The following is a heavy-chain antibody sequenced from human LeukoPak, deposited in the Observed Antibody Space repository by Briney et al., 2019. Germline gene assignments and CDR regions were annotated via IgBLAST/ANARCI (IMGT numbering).Heavy chain of an antibody. J-gene: IGHJ3*02. V-gene: IGHV3-7*01. Sequence: GGSLRLSCAASGFTFSSYWMSWVRQAPGKGLEWVANIKQDGSEINYVASVEGRFTVSRDNAKNSLFLQMNSLRAEDTAVYYCATEVGTPAIRSAFDIWGQGTMVTVSS. CDR1: GFTFSSYW. D-gene: IGHD2-2*01. CDR2: IKQDGSEI. CDR3: ATEVGTPAIRSAFDI.